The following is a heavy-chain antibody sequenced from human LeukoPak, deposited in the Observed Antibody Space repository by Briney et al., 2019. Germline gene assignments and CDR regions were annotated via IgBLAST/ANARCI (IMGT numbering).Heavy chain of an antibody. CDR3: ARGPHYYESSGSLYYFDY. Sequence: SETLSLTCTVSGGSISNHFWSWIRQPPGKGLEWIGYIYYSGSTNYNPSLKSRVTISVDASKNQFSLKLSSVTAADTAVYYCARGPHYYESSGSLYYFDYWGQGTLVTVSS. CDR2: IYYSGST. CDR1: GGSISNHF. V-gene: IGHV4-59*11. J-gene: IGHJ4*02. D-gene: IGHD3-22*01.